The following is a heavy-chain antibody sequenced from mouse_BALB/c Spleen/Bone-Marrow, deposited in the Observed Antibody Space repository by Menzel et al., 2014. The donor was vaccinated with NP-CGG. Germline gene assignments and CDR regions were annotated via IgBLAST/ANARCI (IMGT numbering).Heavy chain of an antibody. D-gene: IGHD1-1*02. V-gene: IGHV1-37*01. J-gene: IGHJ4*01. CDR1: GFSFTDYF. CDR3: GRYGYDAMDF. Sequence: EVQLQQSGPELVKPGASVKLSCRASGFSFTDYFINWVKRSHGKSLEWIGRIHPYNGDTFYNQKFKVKATLTVDKSSNTARMELLSLTSEDSAVYYCGRYGYDAMDFWGQGTSVTVSS. CDR2: IHPYNGDT.